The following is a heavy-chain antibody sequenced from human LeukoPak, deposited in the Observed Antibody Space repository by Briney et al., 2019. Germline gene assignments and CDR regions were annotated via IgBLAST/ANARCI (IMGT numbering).Heavy chain of an antibody. D-gene: IGHD3-22*01. Sequence: GASVKVSCKGTGYTFTIHGISWVRHAPGQGLEWLGWISGYTGNTHYAQKLQDRVTMTTDTSTSTAYMELRSLKSDDTAVYYCARAGSYDSSVYPDFWGLGTLVTVSS. CDR2: ISGYTGNT. V-gene: IGHV1-18*01. J-gene: IGHJ4*02. CDR3: ARAGSYDSSVYPDF. CDR1: GYTFTIHG.